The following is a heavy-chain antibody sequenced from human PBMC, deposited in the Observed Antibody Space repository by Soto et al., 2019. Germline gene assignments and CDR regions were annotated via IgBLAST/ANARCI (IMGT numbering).Heavy chain of an antibody. V-gene: IGHV3-13*05. CDR3: ARGGYGGNSDPAPYYYYYGMDV. CDR1: GFTFSSYG. D-gene: IGHD4-17*01. CDR2: IGTAGDP. J-gene: IGHJ6*02. Sequence: VQLVESGGGVVQPGRSLRLSCAASGFTFSSYGMHWVRQAPGKGLEWVSAIGTAGDPYYPGSVKGRFTISRENAKNSLYLQMNSLRAGDTAVYYCARGGYGGNSDPAPYYYYYGMDVWGQGTTVTVSS.